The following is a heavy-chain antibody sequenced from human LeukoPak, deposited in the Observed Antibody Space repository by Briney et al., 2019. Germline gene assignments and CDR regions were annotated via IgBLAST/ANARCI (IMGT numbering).Heavy chain of an antibody. J-gene: IGHJ5*02. D-gene: IGHD3-22*01. CDR1: GGSISSGDYY. CDR3: ARDLDSSGCGFDP. Sequence: SETLSLTCTVSGGSISSGDYYWSWIRQPPGKGLEWIGYIYYSGSTYYNPSLKSRVTISVDTSKNQFSLKLSSVTAADTAVYYCARDLDSSGCGFDPWGQGTLVTVSS. V-gene: IGHV4-30-4*01. CDR2: IYYSGST.